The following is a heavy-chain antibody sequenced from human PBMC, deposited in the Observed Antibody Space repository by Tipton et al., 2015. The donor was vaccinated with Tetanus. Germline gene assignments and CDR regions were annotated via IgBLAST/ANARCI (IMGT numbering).Heavy chain of an antibody. CDR1: GGSFSGYY. CDR2: INHSGST. D-gene: IGHD6-19*01. J-gene: IGHJ4*02. V-gene: IGHV4-34*01. Sequence: GLVKPSETLSLTCAVYGGSFSGYYWSWIRQPPGKGLEWIVEINHSGSTNYNPSLKSRVTISVDTSKNQFSLNLSSVTAADTAVYYCASRYSSGWGKDYWGQGTLVTVSS. CDR3: ASRYSSGWGKDY.